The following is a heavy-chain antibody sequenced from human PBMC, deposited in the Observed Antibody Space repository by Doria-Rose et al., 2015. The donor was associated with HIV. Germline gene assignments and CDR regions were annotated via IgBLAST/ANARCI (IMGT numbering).Heavy chain of an antibody. CDR3: ARIKSSRWYHKYYFDF. V-gene: IGHV2-26*01. CDR1: GVSLSSPGMG. CDR2: IFLDDER. D-gene: IGHD6-13*01. Sequence: QVTLKESGPVLVKPTETLTLTCTVSGVSLSSPGMGVSWIRQPPGKALEWLANIFLDDERSYKTSLQSRLTISRGTSKSQVVLTMTDMDPVDTATYYCARIKSSRWYHKYYFDFWGQGTLVIVSA. J-gene: IGHJ4*02.